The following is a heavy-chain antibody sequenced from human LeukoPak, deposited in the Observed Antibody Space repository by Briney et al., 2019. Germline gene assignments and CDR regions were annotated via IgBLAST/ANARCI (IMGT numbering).Heavy chain of an antibody. CDR3: AKNGQSGFSFDP. Sequence: SETLSLTCAVYGGSLNGHYWSWVRQSPGKGLERIGEGNESGGTKFNPSLKSRATISADTSKNQFSLKLSSVTAADTAVYYCAKNGQSGFSFDPWGQGTLVTVSS. D-gene: IGHD2-8*01. V-gene: IGHV4-34*01. J-gene: IGHJ5*02. CDR2: GNESGGT. CDR1: GGSLNGHY.